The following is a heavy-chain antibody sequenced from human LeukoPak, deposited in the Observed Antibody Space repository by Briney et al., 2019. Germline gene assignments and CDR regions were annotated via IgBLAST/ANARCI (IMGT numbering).Heavy chain of an antibody. V-gene: IGHV4-31*03. J-gene: IGHJ5*02. CDR1: GGSVSSGSYY. D-gene: IGHD3-3*01. CDR2: IYYSGST. CDR3: ARATYYDFWSGYNNWFDP. Sequence: SETLSLTCTVSGGSVSSGSYYWSWIRQHPGKGLEWIGYIYYSGSTYYNPSLKSRVTISVDTSKNQFSLKLSSVTAADTAVYYCARATYYDFWSGYNNWFDPWGQGTLVTVSS.